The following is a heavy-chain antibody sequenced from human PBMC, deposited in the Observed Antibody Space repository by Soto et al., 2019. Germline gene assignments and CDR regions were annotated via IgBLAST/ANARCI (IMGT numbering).Heavy chain of an antibody. CDR2: ISNNGVYT. D-gene: IGHD3-10*01. CDR3: ARELLTDYYYYYAMDV. Sequence: GGSLRLSCVGSGFTLRSYTMNWVRQAPGKGLEWVSSISNNGVYTYYGDSVKGRFTISRDNAKNSLYLQMNSLRGEDTAVYYCARELLTDYYYYYAMDVWGPGTTVTVSS. J-gene: IGHJ6*02. CDR1: GFTLRSYT. V-gene: IGHV3-21*01.